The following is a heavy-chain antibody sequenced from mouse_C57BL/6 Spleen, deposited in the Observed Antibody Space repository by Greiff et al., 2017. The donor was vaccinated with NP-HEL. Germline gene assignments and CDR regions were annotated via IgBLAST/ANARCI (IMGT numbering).Heavy chain of an antibody. D-gene: IGHD3-2*02. V-gene: IGHV5-4*01. CDR3: ARDRDSSGSHYYAMDY. Sequence: EVQLVESGGGLVKPGGSLKLSCAASGFTFSSYAMSWVRQTPEKRLEWVATISDGGSYTYYPDNVKGRFTISRDNAKNNLYLQMSHLKSEDTAMYYCARDRDSSGSHYYAMDYWGQGTSVTVSS. CDR2: ISDGGSYT. J-gene: IGHJ4*01. CDR1: GFTFSSYA.